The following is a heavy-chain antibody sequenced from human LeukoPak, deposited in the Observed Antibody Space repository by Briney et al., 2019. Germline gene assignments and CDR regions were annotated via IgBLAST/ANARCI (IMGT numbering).Heavy chain of an antibody. CDR1: GGTFSSYA. V-gene: IGHV1-69*04. CDR3: AREDYDSRGYYYIAY. J-gene: IGHJ4*02. Sequence: ASVKVSCKASGGTFSSYAISWVRQAPGQGLEWMGRIIPIFGIANYAQKFQGRVTITADKSTSTAYMELSSLRSEDTAVYYCAREDYDSRGYYYIAYWGQGTLVTVSS. D-gene: IGHD3-22*01. CDR2: IIPIFGIA.